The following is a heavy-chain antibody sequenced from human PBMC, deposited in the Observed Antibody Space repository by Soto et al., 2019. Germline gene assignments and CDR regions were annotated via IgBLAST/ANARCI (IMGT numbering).Heavy chain of an antibody. Sequence: PGESLKISCKGSGYSCTSYWIGWVRQMPGKGLEWMGIIYPGDSDTRYSPSFQGQVTISADKSISTAYLQWSSLKASDTAMYYCARLAYDILTGYYRGAFDIWGQGTMVTVSS. CDR2: IYPGDSDT. V-gene: IGHV5-51*01. J-gene: IGHJ3*02. D-gene: IGHD3-9*01. CDR3: ARLAYDILTGYYRGAFDI. CDR1: GYSCTSYW.